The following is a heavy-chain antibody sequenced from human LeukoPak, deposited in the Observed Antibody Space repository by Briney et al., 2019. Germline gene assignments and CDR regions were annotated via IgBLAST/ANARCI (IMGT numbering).Heavy chain of an antibody. D-gene: IGHD5-12*01. CDR3: ARGSLRSGYDEAKPPDY. J-gene: IGHJ4*02. CDR2: ISAYNGNT. CDR1: GGTFSSYA. V-gene: IGHV1-18*01. Sequence: ASVKVSCKASGGTFSSYAISWVRQAPGQGLEWMGWISAYNGNTNYAQKLQGRVTMTTDTSTSTAYMELRSLRSDDTAVYYCARGSLRSGYDEAKPPDYWGQGTLVTVSS.